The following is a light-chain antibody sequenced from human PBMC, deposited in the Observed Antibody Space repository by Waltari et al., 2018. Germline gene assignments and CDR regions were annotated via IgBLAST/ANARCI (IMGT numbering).Light chain of an antibody. J-gene: IGKJ2*01. Sequence: DIHMTQSPSSLSASVGDRVTITCRASQSISNWLAWYQPKPGKAPILLIYKASILKSGVPSRFSVSGSETQFTLTISSLQPGDFATYYCQQYNTYSSFGQGTKLEIK. CDR2: KAS. V-gene: IGKV1-5*03. CDR3: QQYNTYSS. CDR1: QSISNW.